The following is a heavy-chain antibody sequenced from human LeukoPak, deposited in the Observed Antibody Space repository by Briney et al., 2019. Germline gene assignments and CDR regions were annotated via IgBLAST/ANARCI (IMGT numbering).Heavy chain of an antibody. Sequence: GGSLRLSCAASGFTFSSYSMNWVRQAPGKGLEWVSAISGSGGSTYYADSVKGRFTISRDNSKNTLYLQMNSLRAEDTAVYYCARKAPSYAHYYYYYMDVWGKGTTVTVSS. V-gene: IGHV3-23*01. CDR2: ISGSGGST. CDR3: ARKAPSYAHYYYYYMDV. CDR1: GFTFSSYS. J-gene: IGHJ6*03. D-gene: IGHD4-17*01.